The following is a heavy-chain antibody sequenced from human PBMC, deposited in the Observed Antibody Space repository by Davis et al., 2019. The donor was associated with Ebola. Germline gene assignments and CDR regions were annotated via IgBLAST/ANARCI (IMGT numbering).Heavy chain of an antibody. J-gene: IGHJ6*02. Sequence: PSETLSLTCAVYGGSFSGYYWSWIRQPPGKGLEWIGEINHSGSTNYNPSLKSRVTISVDTSKNQFSLKLSSVTAADTAVYYCARKIAVAGTGNYYYGMDVWGQGTTVTVSS. CDR3: ARKIAVAGTGNYYYGMDV. CDR2: INHSGST. V-gene: IGHV4-34*01. CDR1: GGSFSGYY. D-gene: IGHD6-19*01.